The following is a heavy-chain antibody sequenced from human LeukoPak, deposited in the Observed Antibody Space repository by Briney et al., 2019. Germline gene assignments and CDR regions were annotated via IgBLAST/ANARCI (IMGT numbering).Heavy chain of an antibody. Sequence: GGTLRLSCAASGFTFSIYAMSWVRQAPGKGLEWVSGFSVSDKTTYYADSVKGRFTISRDSSKNTLFLQMNRLRPEDAAVYYCAKAPVTTCRGAYCYPFDYWGQGTLVTVSS. CDR3: AKAPVTTCRGAYCYPFDY. CDR1: GFTFSIYA. CDR2: FSVSDKTT. D-gene: IGHD2-21*01. V-gene: IGHV3-23*01. J-gene: IGHJ4*02.